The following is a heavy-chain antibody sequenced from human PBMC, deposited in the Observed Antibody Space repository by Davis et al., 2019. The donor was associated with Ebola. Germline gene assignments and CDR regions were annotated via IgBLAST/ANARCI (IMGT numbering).Heavy chain of an antibody. V-gene: IGHV1-69*04. D-gene: IGHD4/OR15-4a*01. CDR2: IIPILGIA. CDR1: GCTFSSYA. J-gene: IGHJ5*02. Sequence: SVTVSCKASGCTFSSYAISWVRQAPGQGLEWMGRIIPILGIANYAQKFQGRVTITADKSTSTAYMELSSLRSEDTAVYYCARVPLGLNNWFDPWGQGTLVTVSS. CDR3: ARVPLGLNNWFDP.